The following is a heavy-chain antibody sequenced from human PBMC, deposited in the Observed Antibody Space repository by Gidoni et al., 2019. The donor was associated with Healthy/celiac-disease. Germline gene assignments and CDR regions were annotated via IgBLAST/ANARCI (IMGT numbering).Heavy chain of an antibody. J-gene: IGHJ6*02. D-gene: IGHD2-15*01. V-gene: IGHV1-2*04. CDR2: INPNSGGT. CDR3: ARGGAANPQYYYYGMDV. CDR1: GYTFTGYY. Sequence: QVQLVQSGAEVKKPGASVKVSCKASGYTFTGYYMHWVRQAPGQGLEWMGWINPNSGGTNYAQKFQGWVTMTRDTSISTAYMELSRLRSDDTAVYYCARGGAANPQYYYYGMDVWGQGTTVTVSS.